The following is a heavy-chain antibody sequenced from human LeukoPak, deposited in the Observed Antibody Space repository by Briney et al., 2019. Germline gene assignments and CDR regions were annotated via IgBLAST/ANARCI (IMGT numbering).Heavy chain of an antibody. CDR3: ARLITGTTTAFDI. CDR1: GGSISGYY. CDR2: VYTSGST. Sequence: SETLSPTCSVSGGSISGYYWTWIRQPAGKGLEWIGRVYTSGSTHYNPSLKTRLTTSVDTSKNQFSLKLSSVTAADTAVYYCARLITGTTTAFDIWGQGTMVTVSS. J-gene: IGHJ3*02. V-gene: IGHV4-4*07. D-gene: IGHD1-7*01.